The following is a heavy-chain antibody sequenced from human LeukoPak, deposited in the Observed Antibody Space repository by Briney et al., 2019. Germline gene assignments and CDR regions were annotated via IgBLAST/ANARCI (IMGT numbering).Heavy chain of an antibody. CDR1: GFTFSSYA. V-gene: IGHV3-23*01. CDR2: ISGSGGST. D-gene: IGHD6-19*01. CDR3: AKAGQRSGWYLGSDY. Sequence: GGSLRLSCAASGFTFSSYAMSWVRQAPGKGLEWVSAISGSGGSTYYADSVKGRFTISRDNSKNTLYLQMNSLRAEDTAVYYCAKAGQRSGWYLGSDYWGRGTLVTVSS. J-gene: IGHJ4*02.